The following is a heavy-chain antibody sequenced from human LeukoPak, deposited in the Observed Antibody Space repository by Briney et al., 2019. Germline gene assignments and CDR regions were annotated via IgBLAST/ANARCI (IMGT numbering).Heavy chain of an antibody. Sequence: ASETLSLTCTVSGGSISSNSYCWGWIRQPPGKGLEWIGSIYYSGSTYYNPSLKNRLTISVDTSKNQFSLKLSSVTAADTAVYYCARTRYYYGSRSYGAPYYFDYWGQGTLVTVSS. J-gene: IGHJ4*02. CDR3: ARTRYYYGSRSYGAPYYFDY. V-gene: IGHV4-39*01. D-gene: IGHD3-10*01. CDR1: GGSISSNSYC. CDR2: IYYSGST.